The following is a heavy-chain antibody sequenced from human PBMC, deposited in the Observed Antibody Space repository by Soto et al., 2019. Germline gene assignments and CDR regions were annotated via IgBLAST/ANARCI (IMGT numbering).Heavy chain of an antibody. CDR1: GGSISSYY. D-gene: IGHD2-21*02. Sequence: SETLSLTCTASGGSISSYYWSWIRQPPGKGLEWIGYMYNTGSTVYNPSLKSRVTISVDTSKNQFYLKVNSVTAADTAVYYCARDLWGYCGTDCYPLDVWGQGTTVTVSS. CDR3: ARDLWGYCGTDCYPLDV. J-gene: IGHJ6*02. V-gene: IGHV4-59*01. CDR2: MYNTGST.